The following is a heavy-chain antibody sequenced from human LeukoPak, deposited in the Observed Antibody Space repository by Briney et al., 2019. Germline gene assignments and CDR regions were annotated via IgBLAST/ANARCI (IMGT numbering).Heavy chain of an antibody. V-gene: IGHV1-18*01. CDR2: TSAYNGNT. J-gene: IGHJ6*02. D-gene: IGHD2-2*02. Sequence: ASVKVSCKASGYTFTSYGISWVRQAPGQGLEWMGWTSAYNGNTNYAQKLQGRVTMTTDTSTSTAYMELRSLRSDDTAVYYCARDGEIGYCSSTSCYTLGSYYYYGMDVWGQGTTVTVSS. CDR1: GYTFTSYG. CDR3: ARDGEIGYCSSTSCYTLGSYYYYGMDV.